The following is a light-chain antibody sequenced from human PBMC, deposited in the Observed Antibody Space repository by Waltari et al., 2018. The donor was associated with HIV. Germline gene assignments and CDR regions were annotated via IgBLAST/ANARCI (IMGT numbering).Light chain of an antibody. CDR2: STN. J-gene: IGLJ3*02. V-gene: IGLV8-61*01. Sequence: TVEPQEPSFSVTPGGTVPLHCGFSSFSVHASYCPSWYPQTPGQAPSTLIYSTNTLSSGVPDRFSGSILGNKAALTITGAQADDESVYYCSLYMGGGIWVFGGGTKLTVL. CDR1: SFSVHASYC. CDR3: SLYMGGGIWV.